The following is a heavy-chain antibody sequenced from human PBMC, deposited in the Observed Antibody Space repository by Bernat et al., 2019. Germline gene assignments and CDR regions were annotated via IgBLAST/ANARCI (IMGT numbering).Heavy chain of an antibody. D-gene: IGHD3-9*01. CDR2: IYHSGST. Sequence: QVQLQESGPGLVKPSGTLSLTCAVSGGSISSSNWWSWVRQPPGKGLEWIGEIYHSGSTNYNPSLKSRVTTSVDKSKNQFSLKLSSVTAADTAVYYCASSQYYDILTGYDGMDVWGQGTTVTVSS. J-gene: IGHJ6*02. V-gene: IGHV4-4*02. CDR3: ASSQYYDILTGYDGMDV. CDR1: GGSISSSNW.